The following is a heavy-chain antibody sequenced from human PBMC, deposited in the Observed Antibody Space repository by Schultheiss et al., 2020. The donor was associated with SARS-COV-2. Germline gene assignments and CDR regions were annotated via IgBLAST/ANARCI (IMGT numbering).Heavy chain of an antibody. J-gene: IGHJ6*02. CDR1: GFRFDEYA. D-gene: IGHD3-10*01. CDR3: ARDLGMVRTIYYYYYGMDV. CDR2: ITWNGGFV. V-gene: IGHV3-9*01. Sequence: GGSLRLSCAASGFRFDEYAMHWARQAPGKGLEWVSGITWNGGFVGYAESVKGRFTISRDNAKNALYLQMNSLRAEDTAVYYCARDLGMVRTIYYYYYGMDVWGQGTTVTVSS.